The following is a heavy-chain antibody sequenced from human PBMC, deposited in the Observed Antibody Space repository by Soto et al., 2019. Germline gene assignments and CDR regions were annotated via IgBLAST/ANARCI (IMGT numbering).Heavy chain of an antibody. Sequence: QVQLVQSGAEVKKPGSSVKVSCKASGGTFSSYAISWVRQAPGQGLEWMGVIIPIFGTANYAQKFQGRVTITAAKSTSTAYRELSSLRSEDTAVYYCPSRTYYYDSSGSRDYYYYGMDVWGQGTTVTVSS. CDR1: GGTFSSYA. CDR2: IIPIFGTA. V-gene: IGHV1-69*06. D-gene: IGHD3-22*01. J-gene: IGHJ6*02. CDR3: PSRTYYYDSSGSRDYYYYGMDV.